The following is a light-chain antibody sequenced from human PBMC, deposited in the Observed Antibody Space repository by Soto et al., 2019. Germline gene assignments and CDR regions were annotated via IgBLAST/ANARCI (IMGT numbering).Light chain of an antibody. Sequence: EIVMTQSPATLSVSPGERATLSCRASQSVSSNLAWYQQKPGQAPRLLINGASTRATGTPARFSGSGSGTEFTLTISSLQSEDFAVYYCQQYNNWPLYAFGQGTKLEIK. CDR1: QSVSSN. J-gene: IGKJ2*01. CDR3: QQYNNWPLYA. V-gene: IGKV3-15*01. CDR2: GAS.